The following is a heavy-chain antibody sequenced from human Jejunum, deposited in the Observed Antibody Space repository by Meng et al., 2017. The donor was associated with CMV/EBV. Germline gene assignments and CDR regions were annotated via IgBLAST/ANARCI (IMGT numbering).Heavy chain of an antibody. V-gene: IGHV1-2*02. CDR3: ARVRALTYLDAFDI. CDR2: INPYSGGT. J-gene: IGHJ3*02. D-gene: IGHD3-10*01. Sequence: GYTFTDNYMPWLRQAPGQGLEWMGWINPYSGGTNFAQKFQGRVTMTRDTSISTAYMELSTLRSDDTAVYYCARVRALTYLDAFDIWGQGTMVTVSS. CDR1: GYTFTDNY.